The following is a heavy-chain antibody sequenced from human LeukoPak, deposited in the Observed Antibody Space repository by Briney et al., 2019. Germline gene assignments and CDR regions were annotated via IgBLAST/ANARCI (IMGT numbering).Heavy chain of an antibody. CDR3: SRGGAPAGYAYDI. CDR2: IGTAGDT. V-gene: IGHV3-13*01. D-gene: IGHD6-13*01. CDR1: GFTFRNFV. J-gene: IGHJ3*02. Sequence: SGGSLRLSCATSGFTFRNFVLHWVRQATGEGLEWVSAIGTAGDTYYPDSVKGRFTISRDNAKNSIYLQMNNLRVGDTAVYYCSRGGAPAGYAYDIWGHGTVVTVSS.